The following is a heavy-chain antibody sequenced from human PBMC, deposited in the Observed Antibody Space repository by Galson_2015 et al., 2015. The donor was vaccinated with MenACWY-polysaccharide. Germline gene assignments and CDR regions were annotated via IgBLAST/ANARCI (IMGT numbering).Heavy chain of an antibody. CDR3: ARDSPGYGGYDC. J-gene: IGHJ4*02. V-gene: IGHV3-7*01. D-gene: IGHD5-12*01. Sequence: SLSLSCAASGFTFSTYWMSWVRQTPGTGLEWLANIREDGGAKYYVDSVKGRFTISRDNAKNSLYLQLNSLRAEDTAVYFCARDSPGYGGYDCWGQGTLVTVSS. CDR2: IREDGGAK. CDR1: GFTFSTYW.